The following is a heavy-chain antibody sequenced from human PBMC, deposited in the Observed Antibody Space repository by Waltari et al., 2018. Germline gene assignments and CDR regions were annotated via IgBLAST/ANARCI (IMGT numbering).Heavy chain of an antibody. CDR2: IYSGGST. CDR3: AREGGSREPVGYFDY. D-gene: IGHD1-26*01. CDR1: GFTVSSHY. Sequence: EVQLVETGGGLIQPGGSLRLSCAASGFTVSSHYMSWVLLAPGKGLEWVSVIYSGGSTYYAGSVKGRFTISRDNSKNTLYLQMNSLRAEDTAVYYCAREGGSREPVGYFDYWGQGTLVTVSS. V-gene: IGHV3-53*02. J-gene: IGHJ4*02.